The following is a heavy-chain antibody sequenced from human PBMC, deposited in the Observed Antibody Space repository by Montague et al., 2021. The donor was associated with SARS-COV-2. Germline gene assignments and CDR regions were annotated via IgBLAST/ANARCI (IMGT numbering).Heavy chain of an antibody. CDR2: IYYSGST. CDR3: ARAQNICFIANCVNYLDL. D-gene: IGHD2-15*01. J-gene: IGHJ4*02. Sequence: SETLSLTCTVSGGSISSSSYYWGWIRQPPGKGLEWIGSIYYSGSTYYNPSLKSRVTISVDTSKNHFSLRLSAVTAADTARYYCARAQNICFIANCVNYLDLWGLGALVTVSS. V-gene: IGHV4-39*02. CDR1: GGSISSSSYY.